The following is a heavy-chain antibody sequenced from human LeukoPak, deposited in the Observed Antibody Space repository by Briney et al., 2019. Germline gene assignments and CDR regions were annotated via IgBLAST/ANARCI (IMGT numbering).Heavy chain of an antibody. CDR1: GGSISSYY. D-gene: IGHD6-13*01. CDR2: IYSSGTT. Sequence: TSSETLSLTCTVSGGSISSYYWSWIRQPPGKGLEWIGYIYSSGTTNYNPSLKSRVTISVDTSKNQFSLNLNSVTAADTAVYYCARRNQQQLVNWFDPWGQGTLVTVSS. V-gene: IGHV4-59*08. CDR3: ARRNQQQLVNWFDP. J-gene: IGHJ5*02.